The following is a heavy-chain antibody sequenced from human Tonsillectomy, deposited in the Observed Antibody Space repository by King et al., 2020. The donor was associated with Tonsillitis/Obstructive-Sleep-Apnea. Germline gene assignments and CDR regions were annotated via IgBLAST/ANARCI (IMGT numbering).Heavy chain of an antibody. CDR3: ARDWTLGGCYYYYYYGVDV. CDR1: GFTFSRYI. CDR2: ICYDGSNK. V-gene: IGHV3-33*01. J-gene: IGHJ6*02. D-gene: IGHD3/OR15-3a*01. Sequence: VQLVESGGGVVQPGRSLRLSCAASGFTFSRYIMHWVRQAPGKGLEWVAAICYDGSNKYYADSVRGRFTISRDDSKNMVYLQMNSLRAGDTAVYYCARDWTLGGCYYYYYYGVDVWGQGTTVTVSS.